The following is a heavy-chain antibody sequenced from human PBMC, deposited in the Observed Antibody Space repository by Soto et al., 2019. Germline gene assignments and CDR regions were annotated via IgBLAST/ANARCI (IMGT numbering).Heavy chain of an antibody. CDR2: INSDGSNT. J-gene: IGHJ5*02. CDR3: ARVLMVRGGFNWFDP. V-gene: IGHV3-74*01. D-gene: IGHD3-10*01. CDR1: GFTFSSYW. Sequence: GGSLRLSCAASGFTFSSYWMHWVRQAPGKGLVWVSRINSDGSNTSYADSVKGRFTISRDNAKNTLYLQMNSLRAEDTAVYYCARVLMVRGGFNWFDPWGQGTLVTVSS.